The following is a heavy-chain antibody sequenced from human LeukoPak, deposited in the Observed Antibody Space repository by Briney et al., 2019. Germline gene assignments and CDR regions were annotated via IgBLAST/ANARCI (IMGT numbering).Heavy chain of an antibody. Sequence: SQTLFLTCTVSGGSISSSSYYWGWIRQPPGKGLEWIGSIYYSGSTYYNPSLKSRVTISVDTSKNQFSLKLSSVTAADTAVYYCASRYGDYARSEYYFDYWGQGTLVTVSS. CDR2: IYYSGST. D-gene: IGHD4-17*01. V-gene: IGHV4-39*01. J-gene: IGHJ4*02. CDR1: GGSISSSSYY. CDR3: ASRYGDYARSEYYFDY.